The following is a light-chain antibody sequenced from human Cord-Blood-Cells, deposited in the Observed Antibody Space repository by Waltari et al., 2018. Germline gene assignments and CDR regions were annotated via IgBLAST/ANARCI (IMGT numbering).Light chain of an antibody. CDR1: SSDVGGYNY. CDR2: DVS. Sequence: QSALTQPVSVSGSPGQSITISCTGTSSDVGGYNYVSSYQQHPGKAPKLMIYDVSNRPSGVSNRFSGSKSGNTASLTISGLQAEDEADYYCSSYTSSSTLYVFGTGTKVTVL. CDR3: SSYTSSSTLYV. V-gene: IGLV2-14*01. J-gene: IGLJ1*01.